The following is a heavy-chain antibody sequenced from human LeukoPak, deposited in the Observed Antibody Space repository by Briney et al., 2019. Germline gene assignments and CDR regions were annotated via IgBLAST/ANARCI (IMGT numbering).Heavy chain of an antibody. CDR2: IYYSGST. CDR3: ARASHDYGDYSHFDY. Sequence: SETLSLTCTVSGGSISSSSYYWGWIRQPPGKGLEWIGSIYYSGSTYYNPSLKSRVTISVDTSKNQFSLKLSSVTAADMAVYYCARASHDYGDYSHFDYWGQGTLVTVSS. D-gene: IGHD4-17*01. CDR1: GGSISSSSYY. J-gene: IGHJ4*02. V-gene: IGHV4-39*07.